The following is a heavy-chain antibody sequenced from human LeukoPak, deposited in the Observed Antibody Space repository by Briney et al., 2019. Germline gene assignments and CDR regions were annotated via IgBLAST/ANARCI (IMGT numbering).Heavy chain of an antibody. J-gene: IGHJ5*02. CDR3: ARPHYPTVADL. Sequence: SETLSLPCTVSGDSINRNLFHWRWIRQPPAKGLEGIASIYYNRKTYYTPYLRSRFTISMDTSKNQFSLKVRSVTAADSAVDYCARPHYPTVADLWGQGTLVTVSS. V-gene: IGHV4-39*01. CDR1: GDSINRNLFH. CDR2: IYYNRKT. D-gene: IGHD1-1*01.